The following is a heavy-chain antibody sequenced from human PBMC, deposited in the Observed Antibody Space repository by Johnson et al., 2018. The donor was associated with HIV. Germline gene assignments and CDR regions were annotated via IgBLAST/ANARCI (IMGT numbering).Heavy chain of an antibody. V-gene: IGHV3-74*02. CDR3: ARHSQPIEYRSWDAFDV. J-gene: IGHJ3*01. CDR2: INSDGSST. Sequence: VQLVESGGGVVQPGRSLRLSCAASGFRFSSSWMHWVRQDPGKGLVWVSRINSDGSSTSYADSVKGRFTVSRDNAENSVSLQLTSLRVEDTAVYFCARHSQPIEYRSWDAFDVWGLGTMVTVSS. D-gene: IGHD6-19*01. CDR1: GFRFSSSW.